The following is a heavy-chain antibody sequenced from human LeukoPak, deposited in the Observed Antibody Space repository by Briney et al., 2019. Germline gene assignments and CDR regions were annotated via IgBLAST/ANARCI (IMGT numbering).Heavy chain of an antibody. J-gene: IGHJ2*01. CDR3: ARLTMFRGVIYGTDWHSDL. CDR1: GGSISSYY. D-gene: IGHD3-10*01. V-gene: IGHV4-59*12. CDR2: IFYSGST. Sequence: SETLSLTCTVSGGSISSYYWSWIRQPPGKGLEWIGYIFYSGSTNYDPSLRSRVTISLDTSKNQFSLKLSSVTAADTAVYYCARLTMFRGVIYGTDWHSDLWGRGTLVTVSS.